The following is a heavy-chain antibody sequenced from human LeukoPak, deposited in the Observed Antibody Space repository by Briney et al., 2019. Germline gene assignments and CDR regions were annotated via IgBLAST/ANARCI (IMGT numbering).Heavy chain of an antibody. V-gene: IGHV3-33*08. J-gene: IGHJ4*02. D-gene: IGHD2-2*01. CDR2: IWYDGSNK. Sequence: GGSLRLSCAASGVPISGYWMSWVRQAPGKGLEWVAVIWYDGSNKYYADSVKGRFTISRDNSKNTLYLQMNSLRAEDTAVYYCARDSAASGGVDYWGQGTLVTVSS. CDR1: GVPISGYW. CDR3: ARDSAASGGVDY.